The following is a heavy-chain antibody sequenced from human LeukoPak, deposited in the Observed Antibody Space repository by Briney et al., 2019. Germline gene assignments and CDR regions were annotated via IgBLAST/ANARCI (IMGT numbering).Heavy chain of an antibody. CDR3: AKPLRESSGREYFDL. D-gene: IGHD6-19*01. V-gene: IGHV3-23*01. CDR2: VSGSGGST. CDR1: AFTFSSYA. J-gene: IGHJ2*01. Sequence: PGGSLRLSCAASAFTFSSYAMSWVRQAPGKGLEWVSAVSGSGGSTYYADSVKGRFTISRGNSKNTLYLQMNSLRAEDTAVYYCAKPLRESSGREYFDLWGRGTLVTVSS.